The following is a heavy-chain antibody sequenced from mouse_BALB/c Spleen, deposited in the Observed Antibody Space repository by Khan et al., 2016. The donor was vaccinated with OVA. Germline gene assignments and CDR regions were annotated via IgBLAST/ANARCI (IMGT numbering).Heavy chain of an antibody. V-gene: IGHV1-7*01. CDR3: ARFRYDERGDY. Sequence: QVQLKESGAELAKPGASVKMSCKASGYTFTNYWMHWVKQRPGQGLEWIGYINPSTGYTEYNQKFKDKATLTADESSSTAYMQLSSLTSEDSAVYYCARFRYDERGDYWGQGTTLTVSS. D-gene: IGHD2-14*01. J-gene: IGHJ2*01. CDR2: INPSTGYT. CDR1: GYTFTNYW.